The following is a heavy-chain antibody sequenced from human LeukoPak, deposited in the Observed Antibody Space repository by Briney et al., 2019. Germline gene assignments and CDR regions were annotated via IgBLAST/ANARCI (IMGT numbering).Heavy chain of an antibody. Sequence: GASVKVACKASGSTFTNFGISWVRQAPGQGLGWMGWISTYNGYTNYAQKLQGRVTLSTDTPTSTAYMEMRSLRSDDTAVYYCAGDGHRRYYYDSSGREDAFDIWGQGTMVTVSS. CDR2: ISTYNGYT. CDR3: AGDGHRRYYYDSSGREDAFDI. V-gene: IGHV1-18*01. D-gene: IGHD3-22*01. CDR1: GSTFTNFG. J-gene: IGHJ3*02.